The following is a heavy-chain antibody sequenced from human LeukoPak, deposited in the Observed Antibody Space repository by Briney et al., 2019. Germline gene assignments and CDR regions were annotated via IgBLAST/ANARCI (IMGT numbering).Heavy chain of an antibody. Sequence: SETLSLTCAVYGGSFSGYYWSWIRQPPGKGLEWIGEINHSGSTNYNPSLKSRVTISVDTSKNQFSLKLSSVTAADTAVYYCARGPGYDYVWGSYRYYFDYWGQGTLVTVSS. V-gene: IGHV4-34*01. CDR2: INHSGST. J-gene: IGHJ4*02. CDR1: GGSFSGYY. CDR3: ARGPGYDYVWGSYRYYFDY. D-gene: IGHD3-16*02.